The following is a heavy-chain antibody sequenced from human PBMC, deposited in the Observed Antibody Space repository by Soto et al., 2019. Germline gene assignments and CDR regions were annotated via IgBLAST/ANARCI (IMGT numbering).Heavy chain of an antibody. Sequence: EVQLLESGGGLVQRGGSLRLSCAASGFTFSSYAMSWVRQAPGKGLEWVSVISGYGGSTDYADSVQGRFTISRDNSTNTLDLQMNSLRAEDTAVYYCAKEPEAVLGTGWFDLWGQGTLVTVSS. V-gene: IGHV3-23*01. CDR3: AKEPEAVLGTGWFDL. CDR2: ISGYGGST. D-gene: IGHD6-19*01. J-gene: IGHJ5*02. CDR1: GFTFSSYA.